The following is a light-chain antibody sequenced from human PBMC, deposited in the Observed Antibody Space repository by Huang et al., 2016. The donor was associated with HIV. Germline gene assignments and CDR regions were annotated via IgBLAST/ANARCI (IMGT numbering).Light chain of an antibody. V-gene: IGKV1-5*03. CDR1: QSISTW. Sequence: DIQMTQSPSTLSASVGDRVTITCRASQSISTWLDWYQQKPGKAPKLRMYKASKLENVVPSRFSGSGSGTEFTLTISSLQPDDFATYYCQQYNSFWTFDQGTKVEIK. CDR3: QQYNSFWT. CDR2: KAS. J-gene: IGKJ1*01.